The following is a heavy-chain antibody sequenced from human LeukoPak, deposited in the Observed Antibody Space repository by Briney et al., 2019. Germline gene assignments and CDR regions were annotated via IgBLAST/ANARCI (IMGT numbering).Heavy chain of an antibody. CDR1: GFTFSSYA. Sequence: GGSLRLSCAASGFTFSSYAMHWVRQAPGKGLEWVAVISYDGSNKYYADSVKGRFTISRDNSQNTMYLQMNSLRAEDTAVYYCAKDGGGTMDVWGKGTTVTVSS. V-gene: IGHV3-30*04. CDR2: ISYDGSNK. J-gene: IGHJ6*03. D-gene: IGHD3-16*01. CDR3: AKDGGGTMDV.